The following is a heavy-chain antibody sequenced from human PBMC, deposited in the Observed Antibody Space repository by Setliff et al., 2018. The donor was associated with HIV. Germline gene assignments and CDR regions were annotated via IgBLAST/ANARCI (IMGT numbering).Heavy chain of an antibody. D-gene: IGHD3-16*02. CDR3: AREGDYDYVWGSYRI. J-gene: IGHJ4*02. V-gene: IGHV4-4*07. CDR2: IYSSGRT. CDR1: GGSISSYY. Sequence: SETLSLTCTVSGGSISSYYWNWVRQPAGKGLEWIGRIYSSGRTNYNPSLKSRVTMSVDTSKNQFSLKLSSVTAADTAVYYCAREGDYDYVWGSYRIWGQGTLVTVSS.